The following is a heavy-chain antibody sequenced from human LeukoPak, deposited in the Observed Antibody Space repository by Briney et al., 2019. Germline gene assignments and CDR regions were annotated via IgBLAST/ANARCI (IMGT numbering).Heavy chain of an antibody. J-gene: IGHJ6*02. CDR2: ISGSGGTT. CDR1: RFTFSSYA. CDR3: ANYIQRPPGMDV. Sequence: GGSLRLSCAASRFTFSSYAMSWVRQAPGKGLEWVSAISGSGGTTYNADSVKGRFTISTDNSKNTVYLQMNSLRAEDTALYFCANYIQRPPGMDVWGQGTMVTVSS. V-gene: IGHV3-23*01. D-gene: IGHD2-15*01.